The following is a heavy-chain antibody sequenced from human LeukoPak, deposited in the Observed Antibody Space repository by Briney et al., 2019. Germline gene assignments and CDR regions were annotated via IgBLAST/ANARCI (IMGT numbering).Heavy chain of an antibody. CDR2: IYYSGST. V-gene: IGHV4-31*03. CDR1: GGSISSGGYY. CDR3: ARGTTVVTPEYFQH. J-gene: IGHJ1*01. D-gene: IGHD4-23*01. Sequence: SETLSLTCTVSGGSISSGGYYWSWIRQHPGKGLEWIGYIYYSGSTYYNPSLKSRVTISVDTSKNQFSLKLSSVTAADTAVYYCARGTTVVTPEYFQHWGQGTLVTVSS.